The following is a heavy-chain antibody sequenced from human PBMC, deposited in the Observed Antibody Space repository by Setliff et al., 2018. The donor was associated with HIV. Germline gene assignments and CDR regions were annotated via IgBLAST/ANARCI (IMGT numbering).Heavy chain of an antibody. CDR3: ARDGGRGYDSSGYKDAFDI. V-gene: IGHV5-51*01. CDR1: GYTFTNYW. CDR2: IHPRDFDI. J-gene: IGHJ3*02. D-gene: IGHD3-22*01. Sequence: AGESLKISCKASGYTFTNYWTAWVRQMPGKGLEWMGIIHPRDFDIKYSQSFQGQVTISADKSLSTAYLQWNSLKASDTALYYCARDGGRGYDSSGYKDAFDIWGQGTMVTVSS.